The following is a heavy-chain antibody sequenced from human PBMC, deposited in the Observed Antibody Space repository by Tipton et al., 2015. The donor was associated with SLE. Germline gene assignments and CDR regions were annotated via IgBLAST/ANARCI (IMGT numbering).Heavy chain of an antibody. CDR2: INPSAGST. Sequence: VQLVQSGPEVKKPGASVKVSCKASGYTFTSYYMHWVRQAPGQGLEWMGVINPSAGSTSYAQKFQGRVIMTRDTSTRTAYMELSSLRSEDTAAYYCARDGSSRSYFDYWGQGTLVTVSS. D-gene: IGHD6-13*01. CDR1: GYTFTSYY. CDR3: ARDGSSRSYFDY. J-gene: IGHJ4*02. V-gene: IGHV1-46*01.